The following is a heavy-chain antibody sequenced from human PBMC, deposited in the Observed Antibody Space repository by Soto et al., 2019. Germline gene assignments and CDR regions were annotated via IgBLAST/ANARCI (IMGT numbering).Heavy chain of an antibody. CDR2: IYYSGST. CDR1: GGSISSGGYY. Sequence: QVQLQESGPGLVKPSQTLSLTCTVSGGSISSGGYYWSWIRQHPGKGLEWIGYIYYSGSTYYNPSLKSRVTISVDTSKNQFSLKLSSVTAADTAVYYCARGGNYDILTDYYGMDVWGQGTTVTVSS. CDR3: ARGGNYDILTDYYGMDV. J-gene: IGHJ6*02. V-gene: IGHV4-31*03. D-gene: IGHD3-9*01.